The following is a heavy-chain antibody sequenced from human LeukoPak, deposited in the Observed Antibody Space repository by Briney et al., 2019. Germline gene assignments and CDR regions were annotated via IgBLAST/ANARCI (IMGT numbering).Heavy chain of an antibody. V-gene: IGHV3-21*01. D-gene: IGHD3-22*01. CDR3: ARLYDGSAYHADHFDY. Sequence: GGSLRLSCAASGFTFDDYAMHWVRQAPGKGLEWVSSISSSSSYIYCADSVKGRFTISRDNAKNSLYLQMNSLRAEDTAVYYCARLYDGSAYHADHFDYWGQGTLVIVSS. J-gene: IGHJ4*02. CDR2: ISSSSSYI. CDR1: GFTFDDYA.